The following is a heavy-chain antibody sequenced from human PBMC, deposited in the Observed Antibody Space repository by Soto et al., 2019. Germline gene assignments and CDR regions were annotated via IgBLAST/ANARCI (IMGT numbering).Heavy chain of an antibody. D-gene: IGHD2-8*01. CDR3: ARDRSTYGGGGTGEVKENWFDP. V-gene: IGHV4-59*01. CDR2: AYYSGDT. J-gene: IGHJ5*02. Sequence: SETLSLTCRVSGCSISRYYWSWIRQPPGKGLEWIGYAYYSGDTGYNPSLKSRVTMAVDTSKSQVSLKLSSVTAADTAVYYCARDRSTYGGGGTGEVKENWFDPWGQGALVTVSS. CDR1: GCSISRYY.